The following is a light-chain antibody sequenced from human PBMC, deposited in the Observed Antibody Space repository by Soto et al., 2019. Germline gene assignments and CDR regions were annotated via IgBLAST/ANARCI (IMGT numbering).Light chain of an antibody. CDR2: DNH. CDR3: AARDDTLNGAV. Sequence: QSVLTQPPSASGTPGQRVTISCSGSSSNIGSNSVNWYQQVPGTAPKVVIYDNHQRPSGVPDRFSGSKSGTSASLGISGLQPEDEADYYCAARDDTLNGAVFGGGTKLTVL. CDR1: SSNIGSNS. J-gene: IGLJ3*02. V-gene: IGLV1-44*01.